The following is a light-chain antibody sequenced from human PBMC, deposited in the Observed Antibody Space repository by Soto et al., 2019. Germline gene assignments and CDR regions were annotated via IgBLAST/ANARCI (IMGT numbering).Light chain of an antibody. Sequence: DIQMTQSPSSLSASVGDRVTISCQASQDITDYLNWYQQKPGKAPRLLIYDASNLETGVPSRFSGSGSGTDFTLTISSLQPEDIATYYCQQSEALVLSFGGWTKVEIK. CDR1: QDITDY. V-gene: IGKV1-33*01. CDR3: QQSEALVLS. J-gene: IGKJ4*01. CDR2: DAS.